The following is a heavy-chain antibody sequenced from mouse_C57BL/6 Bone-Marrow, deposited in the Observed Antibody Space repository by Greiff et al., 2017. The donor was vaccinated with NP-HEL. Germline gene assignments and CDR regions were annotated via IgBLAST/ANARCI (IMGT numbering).Heavy chain of an antibody. D-gene: IGHD2-2*01. Sequence: QVQLQQPGAELVMPGASVKLSCKASGYTFTSYWMHWVKQRPGQGLEWIGEIDPSDSYTNYNQKFKGKSTLTVDKSSITAYMQLSSLTSEDSAVYYCAVWLRRGYYFDYWGQGTTLTVSS. CDR3: AVWLRRGYYFDY. CDR1: GYTFTSYW. J-gene: IGHJ2*01. V-gene: IGHV1-69*01. CDR2: IDPSDSYT.